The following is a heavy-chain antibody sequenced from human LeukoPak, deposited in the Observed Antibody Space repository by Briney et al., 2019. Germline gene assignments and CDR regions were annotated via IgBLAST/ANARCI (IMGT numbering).Heavy chain of an antibody. CDR2: IIPIFGTA. D-gene: IGHD3-9*01. CDR3: ASEDGILTGYRVYYFDY. CDR1: GGTFSIYA. V-gene: IGHV1-69*13. J-gene: IGHJ4*02. Sequence: ASVKVSCKASGGTFSIYAISWVRQAPGQGLEWMGGIIPIFGTANYAQKFQGRVTITADESTSTAYMELSSLRSEDTAVYYCASEDGILTGYRVYYFDYWGQGTLVTVSS.